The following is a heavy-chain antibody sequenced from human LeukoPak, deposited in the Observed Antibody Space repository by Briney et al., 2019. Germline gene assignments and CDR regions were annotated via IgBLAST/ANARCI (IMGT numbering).Heavy chain of an antibody. J-gene: IGHJ4*02. CDR3: ARDGGYSYGYSFDY. V-gene: IGHV1-3*03. D-gene: IGHD5-18*01. Sequence: ASVKVSCKASGYTFTGYYMHWVRQAPGQRLEWMGWINAGNGNTKYSQEFQGRVTITRDTSASTAYMELSSLRSEDMAVYYCARDGGYSYGYSFDYWGQGTLVTVSS. CDR2: INAGNGNT. CDR1: GYTFTGYY.